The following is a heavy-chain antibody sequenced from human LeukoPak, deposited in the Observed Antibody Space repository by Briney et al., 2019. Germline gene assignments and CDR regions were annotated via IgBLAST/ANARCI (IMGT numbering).Heavy chain of an antibody. D-gene: IGHD1-1*01. Sequence: GGSLRLSCTASGFPFIEYSINWVRQVPGKGLEWIAYIGIDSGNTKYADSVRGRFTISADKAKNSLYLQMNSLRVEDTAVYYCARDHNYAFDNWGQGTLVSVAS. J-gene: IGHJ4*02. CDR2: IGIDSGNT. V-gene: IGHV3-48*01. CDR1: GFPFIEYS. CDR3: ARDHNYAFDN.